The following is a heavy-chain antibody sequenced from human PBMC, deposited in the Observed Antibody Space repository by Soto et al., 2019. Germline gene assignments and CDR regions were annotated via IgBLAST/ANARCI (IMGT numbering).Heavy chain of an antibody. V-gene: IGHV1-2*04. CDR3: ARDGSGIYLGYYYYYGMDV. D-gene: IGHD3-10*01. Sequence: ASVKVSCKASGYTFTGYYMHWVRQAPGQGLEWMGWINPNSGGTNYAQKFQGWVTMTRDTSISTAYMELSRLRSDDTAVYYCARDGSGIYLGYYYYYGMDVWGQGTTVTVSS. CDR2: INPNSGGT. J-gene: IGHJ6*02. CDR1: GYTFTGYY.